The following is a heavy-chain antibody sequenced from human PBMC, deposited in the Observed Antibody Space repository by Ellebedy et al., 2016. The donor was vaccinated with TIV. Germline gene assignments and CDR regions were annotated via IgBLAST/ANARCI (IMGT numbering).Heavy chain of an antibody. Sequence: SETLSLTXTVSGGSISSGDYYWSWIRQHPGQGLVWIGYISNSGSTYYNPSLEGRVTISSDTSKNQFSLKLSSVTAADTAVYYCARHKIGKGWFDPWGQGSLVTVSS. D-gene: IGHD1-1*01. CDR3: ARHKIGKGWFDP. J-gene: IGHJ5*02. V-gene: IGHV4-31*03. CDR1: GGSISSGDYY. CDR2: ISNSGST.